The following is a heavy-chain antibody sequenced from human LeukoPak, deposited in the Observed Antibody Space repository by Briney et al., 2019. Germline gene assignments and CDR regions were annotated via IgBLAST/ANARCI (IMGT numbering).Heavy chain of an antibody. CDR3: AKDVGGSSWSNDAFDI. D-gene: IGHD6-13*01. Sequence: GGSLRLSCAASGFSFNTYWMTWVRQAPGKGLEWVANIKQDGSEKDYVDSVKGRFTISRDNGKNSLYLEMNSLRAEDTALYYCAKDVGGSSWSNDAFDIWGQGTMVTVSS. CDR2: IKQDGSEK. CDR1: GFSFNTYW. J-gene: IGHJ3*02. V-gene: IGHV3-7*05.